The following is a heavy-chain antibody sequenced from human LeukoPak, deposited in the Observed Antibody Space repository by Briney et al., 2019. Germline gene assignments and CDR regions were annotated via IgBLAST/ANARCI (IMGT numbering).Heavy chain of an antibody. CDR1: GFKFSSYE. Sequence: GGSLRLSCAASGFKFSSYEMNWVRQAPGKGLEWVSYISSSGSTIYYADSVKGRFTISRDNAKNSLYLQMNSLRAEDTAVYYCARETYYYDSSGYLFDYWGQGTLVTVSS. CDR2: ISSSGSTI. J-gene: IGHJ4*02. D-gene: IGHD3-22*01. V-gene: IGHV3-48*03. CDR3: ARETYYYDSSGYLFDY.